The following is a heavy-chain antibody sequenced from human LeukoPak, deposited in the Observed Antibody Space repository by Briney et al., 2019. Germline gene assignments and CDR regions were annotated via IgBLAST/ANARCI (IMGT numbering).Heavy chain of an antibody. CDR2: IYTSGST. J-gene: IGHJ4*02. D-gene: IGHD3-22*01. CDR1: GGSISSYY. Sequence: SETLSLTCTVSGGSISSYYWSWIRQPAGKGLEWIGRIYTSGSTNYNHSLKSRVTMSVDTSKNQFSLKLSSVTAADTAVYYCARDRYYYDSSGYLFDYWGQGTLVTVSS. V-gene: IGHV4-4*07. CDR3: ARDRYYYDSSGYLFDY.